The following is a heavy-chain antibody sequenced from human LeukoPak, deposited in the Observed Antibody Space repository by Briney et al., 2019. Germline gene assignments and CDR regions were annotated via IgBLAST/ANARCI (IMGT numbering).Heavy chain of an antibody. CDR1: GFILSNFQ. J-gene: IGHJ5*02. D-gene: IGHD3-16*02. Sequence: GGSLRLSCVASGFILSNFQMYWVRQAPGKGLEWVSIISLDGSTEFYADSVKGRFTISRDTASNTMHLEMNNLRTEDTAVYYCMRGYMGWFDPWGQGTLVTVSS. CDR3: MRGYMGWFDP. V-gene: IGHV3-30-3*01. CDR2: ISLDGSTE.